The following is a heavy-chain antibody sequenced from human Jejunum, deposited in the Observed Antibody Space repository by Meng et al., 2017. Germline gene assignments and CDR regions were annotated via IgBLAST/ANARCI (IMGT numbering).Heavy chain of an antibody. V-gene: IGHV3-48*03. J-gene: IGHJ3*01. CDR2: IGRSGTTI. Sequence: GGSLRLSCAASGFTFSSYEMNWVRQAPGKGLEWVSNIGRSGTTIYYADSVKGRFTISRDNAKNSLYLQMNNLRAEDTAVYYCARKRWELLDGFDVWGQGTLVTVS. CDR1: GFTFSSYE. CDR3: ARKRWELLDGFDV. D-gene: IGHD1-26*01.